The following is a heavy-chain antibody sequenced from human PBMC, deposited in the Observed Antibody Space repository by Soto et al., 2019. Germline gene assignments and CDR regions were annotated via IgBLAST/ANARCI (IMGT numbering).Heavy chain of an antibody. V-gene: IGHV1-46*01. CDR1: RDTFTSYY. CDR3: ARSSGGNFGIIIEGTKWFAP. J-gene: IGHJ5*02. Sequence: QLVPSGGEVKQPGASVKVSCKAPRDTFTSYYINWVRQAPGQGLEWMGVINPHGGSTAYAQKFKGRVTLTRVKAASTVSRDVSSMTSEDTAMYYCARSSGGNFGIIIEGTKWFAPWGQGTLVTVSS. CDR2: INPHGGST. D-gene: IGHD1-26*01.